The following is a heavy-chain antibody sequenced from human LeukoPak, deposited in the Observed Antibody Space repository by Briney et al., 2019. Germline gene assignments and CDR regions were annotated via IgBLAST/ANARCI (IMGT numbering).Heavy chain of an antibody. CDR1: GFIFSDYY. D-gene: IGHD4-17*01. CDR2: INSGGGPI. Sequence: GGSLRLSCATSGFIFSDYYMTWIRQAPGRGLEWVAYINSGGGPIYYAVSVRGRFTISRDNAKNSLYLQMNSLRAEDTAVYYCARRQDFGDYGFGFDFWGQGSQVTVSS. J-gene: IGHJ4*02. CDR3: ARRQDFGDYGFGFDF. V-gene: IGHV3-11*01.